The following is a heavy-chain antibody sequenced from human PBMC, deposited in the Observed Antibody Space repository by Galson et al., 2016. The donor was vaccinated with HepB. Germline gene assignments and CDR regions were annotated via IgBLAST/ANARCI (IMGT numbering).Heavy chain of an antibody. D-gene: IGHD3-16*01. Sequence: SLRLSCAASGFTFSNYWMSWVRQTPGKGLEWVANIRQDGGQKSYVDSVKGRFTISRDTAKESPYLQMSSLRVDDTAVYYCAREGSGGFDHWGQGTLVTVSS. J-gene: IGHJ4*02. CDR1: GFTFSNYW. CDR2: IRQDGGQK. CDR3: AREGSGGFDH. V-gene: IGHV3-7*01.